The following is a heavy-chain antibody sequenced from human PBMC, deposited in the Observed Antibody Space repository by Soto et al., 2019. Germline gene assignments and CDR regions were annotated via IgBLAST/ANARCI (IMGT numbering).Heavy chain of an antibody. CDR3: ARALSSAAGLYFGY. Sequence: PSETLSLTCTVSGGSISSYYWSWLRQPAGKGLEWIGRIHITENTNYNPSLKSRVTMSVDTSNNQFSLRLNSLTAADTAAYYCARALSSAAGLYFGYWGQGTLVTV. D-gene: IGHD6-13*01. V-gene: IGHV4-4*07. J-gene: IGHJ4*02. CDR1: GGSISSYY. CDR2: IHITENT.